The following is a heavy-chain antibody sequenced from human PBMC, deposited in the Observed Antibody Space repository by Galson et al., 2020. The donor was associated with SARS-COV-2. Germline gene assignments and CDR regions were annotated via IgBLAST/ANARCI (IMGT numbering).Heavy chain of an antibody. CDR3: ARGPLGDGSNYFDY. CDR1: GGSISSYY. D-gene: IGHD1-26*01. CDR2: IHYSGST. V-gene: IGHV4-59*13. Sequence: SETLSLTCSVSGGSISSYYWSWIRQPPGKGLEWIGYIHYSGSTKYNPSLKSRVTISVDTAKNQFSLKLSSVTAADAAVYYCARGPLGDGSNYFDYWDQGTLVTVSS. J-gene: IGHJ4*02.